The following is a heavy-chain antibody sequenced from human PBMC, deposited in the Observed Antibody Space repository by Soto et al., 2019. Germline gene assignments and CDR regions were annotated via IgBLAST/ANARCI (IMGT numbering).Heavy chain of an antibody. J-gene: IGHJ6*02. CDR3: ARVGTAGTAVGDYYYYGMDV. CDR1: GYTITRDG. V-gene: IGHV1-18*01. D-gene: IGHD6-13*01. CDR2: ISAYNGNT. Sequence: GAPVKASCKASGYTITRDGSSRGRQAPGQGREWMGWISAYNGNTNYAQKLQGRVTMTTDTSTSTAYMELRSLRSDDTAVYYCARVGTAGTAVGDYYYYGMDVWGQGTTVTVSS.